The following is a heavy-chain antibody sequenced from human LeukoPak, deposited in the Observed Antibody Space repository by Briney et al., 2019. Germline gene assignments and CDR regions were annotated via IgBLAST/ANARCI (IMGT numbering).Heavy chain of an antibody. J-gene: IGHJ3*02. D-gene: IGHD1-26*01. Sequence: GGSLRLSCAASGFTVSSNYMSWVRQAPGKGLEWVSVIYIGGNTYYADSVKGRFTISRDNSKNTLYLQMNSLRVEDTAVYYCARDEVTIVGATPDAFDIWGQGTMVTVSS. CDR1: GFTVSSNY. CDR3: ARDEVTIVGATPDAFDI. CDR2: IYIGGNT. V-gene: IGHV3-66*01.